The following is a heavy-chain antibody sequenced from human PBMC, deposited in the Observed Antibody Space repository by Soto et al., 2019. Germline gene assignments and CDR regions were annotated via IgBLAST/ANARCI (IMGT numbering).Heavy chain of an antibody. CDR1: GFTFGDYA. CDR2: IRSKAYGGTT. J-gene: IGHJ4*02. CDR3: TRGGDLEQWHSNVRNFDY. Sequence: PGGSLRLSCAASGFTFGDYAMSWFRQAPGKGLEWVGFIRSKAYGGTTEYAASVKGRFTISRDDSKSIAYLQMNSLKTEDTAVYYCTRGGDLEQWHSNVRNFDYWGQGTLVTVSS. D-gene: IGHD6-19*01. V-gene: IGHV3-49*03.